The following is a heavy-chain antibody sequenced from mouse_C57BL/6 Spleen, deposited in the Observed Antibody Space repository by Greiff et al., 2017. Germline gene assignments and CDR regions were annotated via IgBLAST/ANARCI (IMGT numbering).Heavy chain of an antibody. V-gene: IGHV1-22*01. CDR2: INPNNGGT. CDR1: GYTFTDYN. CDR3: ASPIYYDYDDFAY. Sequence: VQLQQSGPELVKPGASVKMSCKASGYTFTDYNMHWVKQSHGKSLEWIGYINPNNGGTSYNQKFKGKATLTVNKSSSTAYMELRSLTSEDFAVYYCASPIYYDYDDFAYWGQGDLVTVSA. D-gene: IGHD2-4*01. J-gene: IGHJ3*01.